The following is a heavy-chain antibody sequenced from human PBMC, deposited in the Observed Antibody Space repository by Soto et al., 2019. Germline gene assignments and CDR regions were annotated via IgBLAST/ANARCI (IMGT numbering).Heavy chain of an antibody. J-gene: IGHJ4*02. CDR2: IYYRGRT. Sequence: QLQLQESGPGLVKPSETLSLTCTVSGGSVSSSSYYWGWIRQPPGKGLEWIGNIYYRGRTYYNPSLKSRVTIAVDTSKNQFSLKLSSVTAADTAVYYCSGQRGDSSGYSDYWGQGTLVTVSS. CDR3: SGQRGDSSGYSDY. CDR1: GGSVSSSSYY. V-gene: IGHV4-39*01. D-gene: IGHD5-18*01.